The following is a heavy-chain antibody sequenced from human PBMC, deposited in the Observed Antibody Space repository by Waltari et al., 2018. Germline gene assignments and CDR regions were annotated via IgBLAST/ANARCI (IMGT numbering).Heavy chain of an antibody. CDR3: ATRIAYYYDSSGYYFNY. J-gene: IGHJ4*02. CDR2: FDPEDGET. CDR1: GYPLHGLF. D-gene: IGHD3-22*01. V-gene: IGHV1-24*01. Sequence: QVQLVPSGAEAKNPGASVKVSCKVSGYPLHGLFIPRLRHAPGQGLECMGGFDPEDGETIYAQNFQGRVTMSEDTSTDTAYMELSSLRSEDTAVYYCATRIAYYYDSSGYYFNYWGQGSLVTVSS.